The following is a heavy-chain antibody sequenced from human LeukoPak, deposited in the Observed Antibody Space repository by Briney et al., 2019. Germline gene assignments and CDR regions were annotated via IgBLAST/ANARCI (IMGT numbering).Heavy chain of an antibody. D-gene: IGHD3/OR15-3a*01. CDR2: ISSAGSTM. CDR1: GFTFSDYY. V-gene: IGHV3-11*01. J-gene: IGHJ3*02. Sequence: GGSLRLSCAASGFTFSDYYTSWIRQAPGKGLEWVSYISSAGSTMYYGDSVKGRFTISRDNGKNSLYLEMNSLRAEDTAVYYCAKDRGDWDTNDAFDIWGQGTMVTVSS. CDR3: AKDRGDWDTNDAFDI.